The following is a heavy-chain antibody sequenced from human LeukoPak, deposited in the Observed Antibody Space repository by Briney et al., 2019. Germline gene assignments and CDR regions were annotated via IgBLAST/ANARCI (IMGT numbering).Heavy chain of an antibody. CDR3: ARDRGIGFDP. CDR2: IYYSGSS. CDR1: GGYISSYY. D-gene: IGHD3-10*01. Sequence: SETLSLTCTVSGGYISSYYWSWIRQPPGKGLEWIGYIYYSGSSNYNPSLKSRVTISVDTSKNQISLKLSSVTAADTAVYYCARDRGIGFDPWGQGTLVTVSS. V-gene: IGHV4-59*01. J-gene: IGHJ5*02.